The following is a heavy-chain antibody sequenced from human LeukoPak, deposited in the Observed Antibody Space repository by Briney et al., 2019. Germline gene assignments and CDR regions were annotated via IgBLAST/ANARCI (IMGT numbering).Heavy chain of an antibody. CDR1: GGSFSGYY. CDR2: IYYSGST. J-gene: IGHJ4*02. Sequence: SETLSLTCAVYGGSFSGYYWSWIRQPPGKGLEWIGYIYYSGSTNYNPSLKSRVTISVDTSKNQFSLKLSSVTAADTAVYYCASSSGYYRARFDYWGQGTLVTVSS. CDR3: ASSSGYYRARFDY. D-gene: IGHD3-22*01. V-gene: IGHV4-59*01.